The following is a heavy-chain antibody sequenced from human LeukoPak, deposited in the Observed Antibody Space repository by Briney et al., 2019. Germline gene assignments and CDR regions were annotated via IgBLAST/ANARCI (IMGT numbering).Heavy chain of an antibody. CDR2: ISWDGGST. J-gene: IGHJ4*02. Sequence: GGSLRLSCAASGFTFDDYTMHWVCQAPGKGLEWDSLISWDGGSTYYADSVKGRFTISRDNSKNSLYLQMNSLRTDDTALYYCAKGGGSSWSYYFDYWGQGTLVTVSS. D-gene: IGHD6-13*01. V-gene: IGHV3-43*01. CDR3: AKGGGSSWSYYFDY. CDR1: GFTFDDYT.